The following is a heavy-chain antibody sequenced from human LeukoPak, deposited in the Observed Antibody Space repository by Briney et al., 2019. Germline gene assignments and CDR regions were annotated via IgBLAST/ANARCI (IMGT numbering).Heavy chain of an antibody. CDR1: GFTVSSNS. V-gene: IGHV3-66*02. Sequence: GGSLRLSCAASGFTVSSNSMSWVRQAPGKGLEWVSAIYSGGSTYYAASVKGRFTISRNNSKNKPYLQMNSLRAEDTAVYYCARGLGIAAVVVFDYWGQGTLVTVSS. D-gene: IGHD6-13*01. J-gene: IGHJ4*02. CDR2: IYSGGST. CDR3: ARGLGIAAVVVFDY.